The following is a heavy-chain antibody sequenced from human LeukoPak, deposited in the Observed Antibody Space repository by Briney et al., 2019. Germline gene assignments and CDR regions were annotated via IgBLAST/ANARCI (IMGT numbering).Heavy chain of an antibody. CDR1: GFTFSNYA. Sequence: SGGSLRLSCAAAGFTFSNYAMTWVRQAPGRGLEWVSSISGSGGSTYYADSVKGRFTISRDNAKNSLYLQMNSLRAEDTAVYYCARQPRLLWFGEGGYWGQGTLVTVSS. CDR2: ISGSGGST. CDR3: ARQPRLLWFGEGGY. V-gene: IGHV3-23*01. D-gene: IGHD3-10*01. J-gene: IGHJ4*02.